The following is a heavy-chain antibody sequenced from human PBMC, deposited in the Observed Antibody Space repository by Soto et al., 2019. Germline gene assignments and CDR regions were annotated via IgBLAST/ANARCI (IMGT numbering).Heavy chain of an antibody. CDR3: TTDLWRIAVVVGSTGYFNP. CDR2: IKSKSDGGTT. D-gene: IGHD2-15*01. J-gene: IGHJ5*02. Sequence: PGGSLRLSCAASGFTFSDAWMSWVRQAPGKGLDWVGRIKSKSDGGTTEYAAPVRGRFTISRDDSKNTWYLQMNSLKTEDTAVYYCTTDLWRIAVVVGSTGYFNPWGQGTPGTVAS. V-gene: IGHV3-15*01. CDR1: GFTFSDAW.